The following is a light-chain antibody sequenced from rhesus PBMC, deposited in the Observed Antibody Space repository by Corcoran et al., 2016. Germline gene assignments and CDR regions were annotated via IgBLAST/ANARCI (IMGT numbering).Light chain of an antibody. CDR2: GAS. Sequence: EIVLTQSPATLSLSPGERATLSCRASQSVSSSLAWYQQKPEQAPRLLIYGASSRATGIPDRFSGNGSWTDFTLTIRSLEPEDFAVYYCQQYSNWPRTFGQGTKVEIK. CDR3: QQYSNWPRT. V-gene: IGKV3-42*03. CDR1: QSVSSS. J-gene: IGKJ1*01.